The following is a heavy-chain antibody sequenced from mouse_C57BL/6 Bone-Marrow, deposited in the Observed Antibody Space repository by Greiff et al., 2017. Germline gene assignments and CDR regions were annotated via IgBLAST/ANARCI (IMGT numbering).Heavy chain of an antibody. D-gene: IGHD1-1*01. CDR1: GFTFSNYW. CDR2: IRLKSDNYAT. J-gene: IGHJ3*01. V-gene: IGHV6-3*01. Sequence: EVKVEESGGGLVQPGGSMKLSCVASGFTFSNYWMNWVRQSPEKGLEWVAQIRLKSDNYATHYAKSVKGRFTISRDDSKSSVYLQMNNLRAADTGIDYCTGDGSSAWFAYWGQGTLVTVSA. CDR3: TGDGSSAWFAY.